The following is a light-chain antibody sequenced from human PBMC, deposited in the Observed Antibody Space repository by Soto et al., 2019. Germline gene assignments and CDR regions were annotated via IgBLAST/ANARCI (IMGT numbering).Light chain of an antibody. J-gene: IGKJ5*01. Sequence: EIVLTQSPATLSLSPGERATLSCRASQSVSSYLAWYQQKPGQAPRLLIYDASNRATGIPARFSGSGSGTDFTLTISSLEPEDFAVYYCQHRSLTVTFGQGTRLEIK. V-gene: IGKV3-11*01. CDR1: QSVSSY. CDR3: QHRSLTVT. CDR2: DAS.